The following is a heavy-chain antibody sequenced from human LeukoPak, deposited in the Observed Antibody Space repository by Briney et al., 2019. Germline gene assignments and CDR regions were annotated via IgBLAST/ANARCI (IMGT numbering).Heavy chain of an antibody. V-gene: IGHV3-21*01. CDR3: ARVRYYDSSGYPTIDY. CDR1: GFTFSSYS. CDR2: ISSSSSYI. Sequence: AGGSLRLSCAASGFTFSSYSMNWVRQAPGKGLEWVSSISSSSSYIYYADSVKGRFTISRDNAKNSLYLQMNSLRAEDTAVYYCARVRYYDSSGYPTIDYWGQGTLVTVSS. D-gene: IGHD3-22*01. J-gene: IGHJ4*02.